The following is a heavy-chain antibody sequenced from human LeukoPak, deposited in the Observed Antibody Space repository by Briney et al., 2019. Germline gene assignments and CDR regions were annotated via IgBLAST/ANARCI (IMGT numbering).Heavy chain of an antibody. Sequence: GGSLGLSCAASGFTFSSYSMNWVRQAPGKGLEWVSSISSSSSYIYYADSVKGRFTISRDNAKNSLYLQMNSLRAEDTAVYYCARDHYDFWSGYQGYWGQGTLVTVSS. CDR3: ARDHYDFWSGYQGY. V-gene: IGHV3-21*01. CDR2: ISSSSSYI. D-gene: IGHD3-3*01. CDR1: GFTFSSYS. J-gene: IGHJ4*02.